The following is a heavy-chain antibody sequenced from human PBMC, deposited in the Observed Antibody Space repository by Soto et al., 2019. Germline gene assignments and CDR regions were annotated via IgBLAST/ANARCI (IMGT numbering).Heavy chain of an antibody. J-gene: IGHJ5*02. V-gene: IGHV1-2*02. Sequence: SVKVSCKASGYTFTGYYMHWVRQAPGQGLEWMGWINPNSGGTNYAQKFQGRVTMTRDTSISTAYMELSRLRSDDTAVYYCARDQGYCTHGVCYRGRFPPWVQGTLVTVSS. CDR1: GYTFTGYY. D-gene: IGHD2-8*01. CDR2: INPNSGGT. CDR3: ARDQGYCTHGVCYRGRFPP.